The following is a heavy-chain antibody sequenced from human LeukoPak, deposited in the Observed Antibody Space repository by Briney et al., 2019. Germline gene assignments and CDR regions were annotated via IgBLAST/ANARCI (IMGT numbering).Heavy chain of an antibody. CDR3: ARDRAVTTSLDY. D-gene: IGHD4-11*01. V-gene: IGHV1-2*06. CDR1: GYAFTGYY. J-gene: IGHJ4*02. CDR2: INPNSGGT. Sequence: ASVKASCKAAGYAFTGYYMHWVRQAPGQGLEWMGRINPNSGGTNYAQKFQGRVTMTRDTSISTAYMELSRLRSDDTAVYYCARDRAVTTSLDYWGQGTLVTVSS.